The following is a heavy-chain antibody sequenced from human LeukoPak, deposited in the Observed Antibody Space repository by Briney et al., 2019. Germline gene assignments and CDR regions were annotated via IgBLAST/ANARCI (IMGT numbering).Heavy chain of an antibody. D-gene: IGHD4-17*01. CDR2: INWNGGST. Sequence: GGSLRLSCAASGFTFDDYGMSWVRQAPGKGLEWVSGINWNGGSTGYADSVKGRFTISRDNSKNTLYLQMNSLRAEDTAVYYCAKDFIAVSTVTTGWFDPWGQGTLVTVSS. CDR1: GFTFDDYG. V-gene: IGHV3-20*04. J-gene: IGHJ5*02. CDR3: AKDFIAVSTVTTGWFDP.